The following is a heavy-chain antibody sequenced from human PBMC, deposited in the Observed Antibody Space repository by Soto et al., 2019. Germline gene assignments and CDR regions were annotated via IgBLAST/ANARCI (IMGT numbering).Heavy chain of an antibody. D-gene: IGHD2-15*01. V-gene: IGHV4-34*01. J-gene: IGHJ6*02. CDR1: GGSFSGYY. CDR3: ARDQLLGYCSGVSCYAHYYYGMDV. Sequence: SDTLSLTCAVYGGSFSGYYWSWIRQPPGKGLEWIGEINHSGSTNYNPSLKSRVTISVDTSKNQFSLKLSSVTAADTAVYYCARDQLLGYCSGVSCYAHYYYGMDVWGQGTTVTVYS. CDR2: INHSGST.